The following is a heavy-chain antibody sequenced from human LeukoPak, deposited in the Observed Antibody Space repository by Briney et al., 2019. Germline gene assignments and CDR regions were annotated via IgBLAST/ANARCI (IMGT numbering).Heavy chain of an antibody. J-gene: IGHJ4*02. V-gene: IGHV3-30-3*01. D-gene: IGHD4-17*01. Sequence: GRSLRPSCAASGFTFSSYAMHWVRQAPGKGLEWVAVISYDGSNKYYADSVKGRFTISRDNSKNTLYLQMNSLRAEDTAVYYCARGDYGDYYFDYWGQGTLVTVSS. CDR1: GFTFSSYA. CDR2: ISYDGSNK. CDR3: ARGDYGDYYFDY.